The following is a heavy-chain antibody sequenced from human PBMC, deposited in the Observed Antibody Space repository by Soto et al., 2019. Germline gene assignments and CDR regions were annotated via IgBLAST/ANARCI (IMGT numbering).Heavy chain of an antibody. CDR3: AKSTRGTANGMGV. CDR1: GFSFDDYA. J-gene: IGHJ6*02. CDR2: ISWNSGTI. Sequence: EVQVVESGGGLVQPGRSLRLSCAASGFSFDDYAMHWVRQAPGKGLEWVSGISWNSGTIGYADSVKGRFTISRDNAKNSLYLQMNSLRAEDTALYYCAKSTRGTANGMGVWGQGTTVTVSS. V-gene: IGHV3-9*01. D-gene: IGHD2-21*02.